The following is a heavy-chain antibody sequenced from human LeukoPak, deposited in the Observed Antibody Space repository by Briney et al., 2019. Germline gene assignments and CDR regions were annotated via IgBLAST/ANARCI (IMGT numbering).Heavy chain of an antibody. J-gene: IGHJ4*02. V-gene: IGHV1-18*01. Sequence: APVKLSYKASGYTVTNYGISWVRHAPGQGLEWMGWISIYNGNTDYAQKLPGRVTMTTDTSTSTAYMELRSLRTNASFVYYCGRITDDFWSGYYMPEDSCGQGTLVTVSS. CDR1: GYTVTNYG. CDR2: ISIYNGNT. CDR3: GRITDDFWSGYYMPEDS. D-gene: IGHD3-3*01.